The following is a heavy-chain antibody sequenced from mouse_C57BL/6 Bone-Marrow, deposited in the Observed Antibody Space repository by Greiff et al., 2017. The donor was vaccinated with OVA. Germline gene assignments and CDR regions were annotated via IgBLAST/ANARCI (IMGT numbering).Heavy chain of an antibody. CDR1: GYTFTSYW. Sequence: QVQLQQPGAELVMPGASVKLSCKASGYTFTSYWMHWVKQRPGQGLEWIGEIDPSDRYTNYNQKFKGKSTLTVDKSSSTAYMQLSSLTSEDSAVYYCAKANLYYYAMDYWGQGTSVTVSS. D-gene: IGHD4-1*01. CDR2: IDPSDRYT. V-gene: IGHV1-69*01. J-gene: IGHJ4*01. CDR3: AKANLYYYAMDY.